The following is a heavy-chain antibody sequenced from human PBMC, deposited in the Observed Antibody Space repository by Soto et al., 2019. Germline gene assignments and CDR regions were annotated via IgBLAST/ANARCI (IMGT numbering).Heavy chain of an antibody. V-gene: IGHV3-23*01. Sequence: GGSLRLSCAASGFPFSSYAMSWVRQAPGKGLEWVSVISGDGGSTYYADSVKGRFTISRDNSMNTLYMQMNSLRAEDTAVYYCAKSDTALSYGFDPWGQGTLVTVSS. CDR1: GFPFSSYA. CDR2: ISGDGGST. CDR3: AKSDTALSYGFDP. J-gene: IGHJ5*02. D-gene: IGHD5-18*01.